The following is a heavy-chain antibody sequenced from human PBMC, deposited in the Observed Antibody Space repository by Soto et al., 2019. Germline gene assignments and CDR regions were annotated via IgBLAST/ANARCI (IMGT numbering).Heavy chain of an antibody. V-gene: IGHV4-31*03. D-gene: IGHD2-21*02. Sequence: SETLSLTCTVSGGSISSGGYYWSWIRQHPGKGLEWIGYIYYSGSTYYNPSLKSRVTISVDTSKNQFSLKLSSVTAADTAVYYCARAEGGNSGIRFDPWGQGTLVTVSS. J-gene: IGHJ5*02. CDR3: ARAEGGNSGIRFDP. CDR1: GGSISSGGYY. CDR2: IYYSGST.